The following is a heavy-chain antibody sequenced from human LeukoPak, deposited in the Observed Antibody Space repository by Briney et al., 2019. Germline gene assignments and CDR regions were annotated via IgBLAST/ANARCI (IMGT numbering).Heavy chain of an antibody. D-gene: IGHD3-22*01. CDR3: AKEGYYDSSAYYYVDGAFDI. V-gene: IGHV3-23*01. Sequence: GGSLRLSCAASGFTFSTYAMSWVRQAPGKGLEWVSAISGSGGSTYYADSVKGRFTISRDNSKNTLYLQMNSLRAEDTAVYYCAKEGYYDSSAYYYVDGAFDIWGQGTMVTVSS. J-gene: IGHJ3*02. CDR1: GFTFSTYA. CDR2: ISGSGGST.